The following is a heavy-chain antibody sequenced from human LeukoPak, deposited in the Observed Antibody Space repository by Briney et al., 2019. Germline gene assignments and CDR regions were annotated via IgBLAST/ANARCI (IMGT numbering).Heavy chain of an antibody. V-gene: IGHV1-18*01. CDR3: ARDVYDFWSGHWRSGHGRFDY. CDR2: ISAYNGNT. CDR1: GYTFTSYG. D-gene: IGHD3-3*01. Sequence: ASVKVSCKASGYTFTSYGISWVRQAPGQGLEWMGWISAYNGNTNYAQKLQGRVTMTTDTSTSTAYMELRSLRSDDTAVYYCARDVYDFWSGHWRSGHGRFDYWGQGTLVTVSS. J-gene: IGHJ4*02.